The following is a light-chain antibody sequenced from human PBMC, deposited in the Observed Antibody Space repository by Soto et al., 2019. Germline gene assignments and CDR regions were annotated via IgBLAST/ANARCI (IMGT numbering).Light chain of an antibody. CDR2: GAS. Sequence: EIVMTQSPATLSVSPGEGATLSCRASQSVSSNFAWYQQKPGQAPRLLIYGASTRATGIPARFSGSGSGTEFTLSISSLQSEDVAVYYCQHYNNWPPRITFGPGTKVDI. CDR3: QHYNNWPPRIT. V-gene: IGKV3-15*01. J-gene: IGKJ3*01. CDR1: QSVSSN.